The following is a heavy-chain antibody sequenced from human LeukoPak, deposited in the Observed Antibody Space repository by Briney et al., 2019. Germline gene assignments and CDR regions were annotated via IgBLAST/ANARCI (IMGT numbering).Heavy chain of an antibody. D-gene: IGHD3-22*01. V-gene: IGHV4-59*08. CDR1: GGSISSYY. CDR2: IYHSGST. CDR3: ARTAIYYYDSSGYYHNWFDP. J-gene: IGHJ5*02. Sequence: PSETLSLTCTVSGGSISSYYWSWIRQPPGKGLEWIGSIYHSGSTYYNPSLKSRVTISVDTSKNQFSLKLSSVTAADTAVYYCARTAIYYYDSSGYYHNWFDPWGQGTLVTVSS.